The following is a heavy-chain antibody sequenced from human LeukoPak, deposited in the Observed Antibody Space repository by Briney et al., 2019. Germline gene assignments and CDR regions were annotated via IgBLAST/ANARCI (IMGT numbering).Heavy chain of an antibody. CDR3: ARETHPRPPRIVGAADY. D-gene: IGHD1-26*01. V-gene: IGHV1-18*01. J-gene: IGHJ4*02. CDR1: GYTFTSYG. Sequence: ASVKVSCKASGYTFTSYGISWVRQAPGQGLEWMGWISAYNGNTNYAQKLQGRVTMTTDTSTSTAYMELRSLRSDDTAVYYCARETHPRPPRIVGAADYWGQGTLATVSS. CDR2: ISAYNGNT.